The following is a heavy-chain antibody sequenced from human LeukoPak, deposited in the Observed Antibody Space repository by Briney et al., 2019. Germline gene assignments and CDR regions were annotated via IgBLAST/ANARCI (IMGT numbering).Heavy chain of an antibody. V-gene: IGHV4-59*01. CDR2: IYYSGST. CDR1: GGSISSYY. CDR3: ARQSQWLVLDNWFDP. Sequence: SETLSLTCTVSGGSISSYYWSWIRQPPGKGLEWIGYIYYSGSTNYNPSLKSRVTISVDTSKNQFSLKLSSVTAADTAVYYCARQSQWLVLDNWFDPWGQGTLVTVSS. J-gene: IGHJ5*02. D-gene: IGHD6-19*01.